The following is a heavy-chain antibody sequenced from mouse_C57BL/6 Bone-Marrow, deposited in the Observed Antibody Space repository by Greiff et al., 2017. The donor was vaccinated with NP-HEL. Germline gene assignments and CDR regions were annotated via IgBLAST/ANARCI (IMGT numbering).Heavy chain of an antibody. CDR1: GYAFSSYW. CDR2: IYPGDGDT. V-gene: IGHV1-80*01. J-gene: IGHJ4*01. CDR3: ARGDYGSSRFGYAMDY. Sequence: LVESGAELVKPGASVKISCKASGYAFSSYWMNWVKERPGKGLEWIGQIYPGDGDTKYNGKFKGKATLTADKSSSTAYMQVSSLTSEDSAVYFCARGDYGSSRFGYAMDYWVQGTSVTVSS. D-gene: IGHD1-1*01.